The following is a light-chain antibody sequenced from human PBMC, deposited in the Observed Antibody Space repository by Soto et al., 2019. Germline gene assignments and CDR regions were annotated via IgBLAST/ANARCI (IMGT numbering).Light chain of an antibody. Sequence: QSVLTQPASVSGSPGQSITISCTGTSSDIGSYNYVAWYQQFPGKTPKLIIYEVRNRPSGVSFRFSGSKSGNTASLTISGLQAEDEADYYCCSFASSSTYVFGTGTKVTVL. CDR2: EVR. V-gene: IGLV2-14*01. CDR1: SSDIGSYNY. CDR3: CSFASSSTYV. J-gene: IGLJ1*01.